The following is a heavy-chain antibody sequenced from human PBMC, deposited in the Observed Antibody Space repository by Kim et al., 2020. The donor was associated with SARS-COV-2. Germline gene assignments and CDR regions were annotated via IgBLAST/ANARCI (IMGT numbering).Heavy chain of an antibody. Sequence: ASVKVSCKASGHSVADFYMHWVRQAPGQGLEWMGRINPKSGDTKSAQKFQGRVTLTRDTSMSTAYMELNSLTSDDTAIYYCARGFGDFYNWFDPWGQGTPVTVSS. CDR3: ARGFGDFYNWFDP. CDR2: INPKSGDT. J-gene: IGHJ5*02. CDR1: GHSVADFY. V-gene: IGHV1-2*06. D-gene: IGHD3-10*01.